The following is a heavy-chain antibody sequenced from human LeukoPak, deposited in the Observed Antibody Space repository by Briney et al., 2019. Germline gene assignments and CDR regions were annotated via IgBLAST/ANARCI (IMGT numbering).Heavy chain of an antibody. J-gene: IGHJ3*02. CDR1: GGSISNYY. CDR3: ARDYYDSRGEAFDI. CDR2: IYGNGDT. V-gene: IGHV4-4*07. Sequence: SETLSLTCTVSGGSISNYYWTWIRQPAGKGLEWIGRIYGNGDTNYNPSLKSRVSMSVDTSKNQFSLKLNSVTAADTAVYYCARDYYDSRGEAFDIWGQGTMVTVSS. D-gene: IGHD3-22*01.